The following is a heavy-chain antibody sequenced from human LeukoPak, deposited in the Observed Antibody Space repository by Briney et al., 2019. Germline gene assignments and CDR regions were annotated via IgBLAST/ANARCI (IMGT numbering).Heavy chain of an antibody. J-gene: IGHJ4*02. Sequence: ASVKVSCKASGGTFSSYAISWVRQAPGQGLEWTGGIIPIFGTANYAQKFQGRVTITADESTSTAYMELSSLRSEDTAVYYCALSTSDYGDYVYRIWGQGTLVTVSS. D-gene: IGHD4-17*01. CDR3: ALSTSDYGDYVYRI. CDR2: IIPIFGTA. CDR1: GGTFSSYA. V-gene: IGHV1-69*13.